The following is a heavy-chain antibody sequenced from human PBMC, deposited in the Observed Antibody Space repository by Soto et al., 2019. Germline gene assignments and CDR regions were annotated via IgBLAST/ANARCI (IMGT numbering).Heavy chain of an antibody. CDR3: ARSQGSSTRLEIYCYYYYGMAV. Sequence: QVQLVQSGAEVKKPGSSVKVSCKASGGTFSSDAISWVRQASGQGLEWMGGIIPISGTATYAQKFQGRVTITEDEFTHTAYMELSSLRSEDTAVYYCARSQGSSTRLEIYCYYYYGMAVWGQGTTVTVSS. CDR1: GGTFSSDA. J-gene: IGHJ6*02. V-gene: IGHV1-69*01. CDR2: IIPISGTA. D-gene: IGHD2-2*01.